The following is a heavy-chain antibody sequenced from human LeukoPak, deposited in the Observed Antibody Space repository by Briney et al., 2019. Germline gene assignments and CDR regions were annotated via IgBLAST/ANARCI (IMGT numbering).Heavy chain of an antibody. CDR1: GGTFSSYA. D-gene: IGHD6-6*01. V-gene: IGHV1-69*13. Sequence: GASVKVSCKASGGTFSSYAISWVRQAPGQGLEWMGGIIPIFGTANYAQKFQGRVTITADESTSTAYMELSSLRSEDTAVYYCATFLAVIAARDSLYFQHWGQGTLVSVSS. J-gene: IGHJ1*01. CDR3: ATFLAVIAARDSLYFQH. CDR2: IIPIFGTA.